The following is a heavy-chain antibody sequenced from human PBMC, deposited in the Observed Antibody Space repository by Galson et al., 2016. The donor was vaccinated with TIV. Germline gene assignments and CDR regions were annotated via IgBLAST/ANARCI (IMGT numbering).Heavy chain of an antibody. CDR3: ASQRPAYSSSWYHFDD. J-gene: IGHJ4*02. D-gene: IGHD6-13*01. Sequence: SLRLSCAASGFTFSSSTMNWVRQAPGKGLEWVSSISGRRSYIYYADSVKGRFTVSRDNAKNSLYLQLNGLRAEDSGVYFCASQRPAYSSSWYHFDDWGQGTPVTVSS. CDR1: GFTFSSST. V-gene: IGHV3-21*01. CDR2: ISGRRSYI.